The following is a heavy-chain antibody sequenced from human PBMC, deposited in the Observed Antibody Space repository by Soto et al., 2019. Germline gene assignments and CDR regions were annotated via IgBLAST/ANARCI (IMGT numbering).Heavy chain of an antibody. V-gene: IGHV3-33*01. CDR1: GFTFSSYG. CDR3: AHQQLSYYYYGMDV. D-gene: IGHD6-13*01. CDR2: IWYDGSNK. J-gene: IGHJ6*02. Sequence: PGGSLRLSCAASGFTFSSYGMHWVRQAPGKGLEWVAVIWYDGSNKYYADSVKGRFTISRDNSKNTLYLQMNSLRAEDTAVYYCAHQQLSYYYYGMDVWGQGTTVTVS.